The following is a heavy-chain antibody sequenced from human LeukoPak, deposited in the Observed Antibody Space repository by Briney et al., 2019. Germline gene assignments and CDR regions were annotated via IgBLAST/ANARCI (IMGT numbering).Heavy chain of an antibody. J-gene: IGHJ6*03. D-gene: IGHD3-9*01. CDR3: AREKYYDILTGYPGYYYMDV. V-gene: IGHV4-4*07. CDR1: GGSISSYY. Sequence: PSETLSLTCTVSGGSISSYYWSWIRRPAGKGLEWIGRIYTSGSTNYNPSLKSRVTMSVDTSKNQFSLKLSSVTAADMAVYYCAREKYYDILTGYPGYYYMDVWGKGTTVTVSS. CDR2: IYTSGST.